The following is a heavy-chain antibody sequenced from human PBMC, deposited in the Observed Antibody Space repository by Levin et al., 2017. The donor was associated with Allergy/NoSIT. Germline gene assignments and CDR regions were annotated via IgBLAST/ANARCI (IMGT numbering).Heavy chain of an antibody. V-gene: IGHV1-69*13. CDR2: IIPIFGTA. J-gene: IGHJ4*02. Sequence: SVKVSCKASGGTFSSYAISWVRQAPGQGLEWMGGIIPIFGTANYAQKFQGRVTITADESTSTAYMELSSLRSEDTAVYYCARDTGKYYYDSSGYYLDYWGQGTLVTVSS. CDR1: GGTFSSYA. CDR3: ARDTGKYYYDSSGYYLDY. D-gene: IGHD3-22*01.